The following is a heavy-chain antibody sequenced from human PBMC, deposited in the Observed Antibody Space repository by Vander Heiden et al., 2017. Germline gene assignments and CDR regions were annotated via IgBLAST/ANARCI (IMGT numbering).Heavy chain of an antibody. CDR1: DYTFINYF. D-gene: IGHD1-26*01. V-gene: IGHV1-46*01. Sequence: QVQFVQSGSGVKKPGASVQVFCKSSDYTFINYFMPSERQAPGQGPEWMGMLNPSGGGTTLAQKFQGRVTMTRDTASNTVYMHLGSLRPEDTAVYYCARSGGTYVPFDYWGQGSLVTVSS. J-gene: IGHJ4*02. CDR2: LNPSGGGT. CDR3: ARSGGTYVPFDY.